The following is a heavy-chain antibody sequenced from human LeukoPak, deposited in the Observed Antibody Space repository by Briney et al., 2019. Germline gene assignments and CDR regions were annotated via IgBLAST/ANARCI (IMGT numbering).Heavy chain of an antibody. CDR2: IKKDGSEK. D-gene: IGHD6-13*01. J-gene: IGHJ4*02. CDR3: AREATGYSASWGDY. V-gene: IGHV3-7*01. CDR1: GFTFSTYW. Sequence: GGSLRLSCVVSGFTFSTYWISWVRQAPGKGVEWVTNIKKDGSEKYYVDSVKGRFTISRDNAQNSVYLQMNSLRVEDTAVYYCAREATGYSASWGDYWGQGTLVTVSS.